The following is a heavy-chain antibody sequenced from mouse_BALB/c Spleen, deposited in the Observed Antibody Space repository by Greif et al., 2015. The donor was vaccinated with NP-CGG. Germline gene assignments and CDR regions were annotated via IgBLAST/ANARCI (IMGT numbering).Heavy chain of an antibody. Sequence: QVQLQQSGAELAKPGASVKMSCKASGYTFTSYWMHWVKQRPGQGLEWIGYINPSTGYTEYNQKFKDKATLTADKSSSTAYMQLSSLTSEDSAVYYCESYYGSSYFDYWGQGTTLTVSS. J-gene: IGHJ2*01. CDR3: ESYYGSSYFDY. CDR2: INPSTGYT. V-gene: IGHV1-7*01. D-gene: IGHD1-1*01. CDR1: GYTFTSYW.